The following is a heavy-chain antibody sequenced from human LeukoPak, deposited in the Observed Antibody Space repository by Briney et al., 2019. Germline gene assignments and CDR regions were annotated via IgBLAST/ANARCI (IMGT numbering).Heavy chain of an antibody. CDR3: ARALGYSYGYPSGWFDP. CDR2: INHSGST. CDR1: GGSFSGYY. Sequence: SETLSLTCAVYGGSFSGYYWSWIRQPPGKGLEWIGEINHSGSTNYNPSLKSRVTISVDTSKNQFSLKLSSVTAADTAVYYCARALGYSYGYPSGWFDPWGQGTLVTVSS. J-gene: IGHJ5*02. D-gene: IGHD5-18*01. V-gene: IGHV4-34*01.